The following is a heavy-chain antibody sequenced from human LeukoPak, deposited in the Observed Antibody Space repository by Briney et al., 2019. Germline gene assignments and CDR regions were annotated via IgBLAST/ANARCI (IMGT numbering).Heavy chain of an antibody. CDR3: ARSDRIAGSYFDY. Sequence: ASVKVSCKASGYTFTGCYMHWVRQAPGQGLEWMGWINPNSGGTNYAQKFQGRVTMTRDTSISTAYMELSRLRSDDTAVYYCARSDRIAGSYFDYWGQGTLVTVSS. D-gene: IGHD6-13*01. CDR2: INPNSGGT. J-gene: IGHJ4*02. CDR1: GYTFTGCY. V-gene: IGHV1-2*02.